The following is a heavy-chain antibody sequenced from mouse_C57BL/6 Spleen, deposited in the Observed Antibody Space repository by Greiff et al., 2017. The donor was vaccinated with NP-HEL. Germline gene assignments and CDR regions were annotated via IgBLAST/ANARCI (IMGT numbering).Heavy chain of an antibody. J-gene: IGHJ3*01. D-gene: IGHD6-1*01. V-gene: IGHV1-55*01. CDR3: ARSSLFVAY. CDR2: IYPGSGST. Sequence: QVHVKQPGAELVKPGASVKMSCKASGYNFTSYWITWVKQRPGQGLEWIGDIYPGSGSTNYNEKFKSKATLTVDTSSSTAYMQLSSLTSEDSAVYYCARSSLFVAYWGQGTLVTVSA. CDR1: GYNFTSYW.